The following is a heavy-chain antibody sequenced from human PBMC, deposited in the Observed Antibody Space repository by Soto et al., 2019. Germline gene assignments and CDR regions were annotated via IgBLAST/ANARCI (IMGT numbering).Heavy chain of an antibody. CDR1: GGSISSYY. D-gene: IGHD6-19*01. Sequence: PSETLSLTCTVSGGSISSYYWSWIRQPPGKGLEWIGYIYYSGSTNYNPSLKSRVTISVDTSKNQFSLKLSSVTAADTAVYYCARGVFLAGTFDYWGQGTLVTVSS. CDR3: ARGVFLAGTFDY. J-gene: IGHJ4*02. CDR2: IYYSGST. V-gene: IGHV4-59*01.